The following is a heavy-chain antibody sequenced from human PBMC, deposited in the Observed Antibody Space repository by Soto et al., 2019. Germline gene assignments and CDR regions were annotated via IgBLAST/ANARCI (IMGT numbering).Heavy chain of an antibody. J-gene: IGHJ4*02. CDR3: ARQYSSGWYYFDY. V-gene: IGHV3-53*01. D-gene: IGHD6-19*01. CDR1: GFTVSSNY. Sequence: GGSLRLSCAASGFTVSSNYMSWVRQAPGKGLEWVSVIYSGGSTYYADSVKGRFTISRDNSKNTLYPQMNSLRAEDTAVYYCARQYSSGWYYFDYWGQGTLVTVSS. CDR2: IYSGGST.